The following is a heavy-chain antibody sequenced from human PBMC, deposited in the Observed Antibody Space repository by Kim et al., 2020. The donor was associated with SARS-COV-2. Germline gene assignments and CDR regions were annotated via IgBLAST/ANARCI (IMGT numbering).Heavy chain of an antibody. Sequence: SETLSLTCTVSGGSISSSSYYWGWIRQPPGKGLEWIGSIYYSGSTYYNPSLKSRVTISVDTSKNQFSLKLSSVTAADTAVYYCASPTAIWFGELLSGMDVWGQGTTVTVSS. CDR1: GGSISSSSYY. D-gene: IGHD3-10*01. CDR3: ASPTAIWFGELLSGMDV. CDR2: IYYSGST. V-gene: IGHV4-39*01. J-gene: IGHJ6*02.